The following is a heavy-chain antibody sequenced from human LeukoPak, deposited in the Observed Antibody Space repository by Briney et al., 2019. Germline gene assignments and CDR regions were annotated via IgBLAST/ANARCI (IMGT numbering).Heavy chain of an antibody. J-gene: IGHJ4*02. Sequence: GRSLRLSCAASGFTFRSYGMHWVRQAPGKGLEWVAVISYDGGNKYYADSVKGRFTISRDNSKNTLYLQMNSLRAEDTAVYYCAKGSMGGYSAGISMTVVRPGIDYWGQGTLVTVPS. CDR2: ISYDGGNK. D-gene: IGHD3-22*01. CDR1: GFTFRSYG. V-gene: IGHV3-30*18. CDR3: AKGSMGGYSAGISMTVVRPGIDY.